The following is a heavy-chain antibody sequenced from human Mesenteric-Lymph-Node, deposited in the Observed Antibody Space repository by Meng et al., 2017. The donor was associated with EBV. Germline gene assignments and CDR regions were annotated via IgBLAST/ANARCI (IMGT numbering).Heavy chain of an antibody. D-gene: IGHD4-17*01. CDR2: IYYSGST. J-gene: IGHJ5*02. CDR3: ARTNYGDYNWFDP. CDR1: GGSISSGGFY. V-gene: IGHV4-31*03. Sequence: QVQLQESGPGLVKPSQTLSLTCTVSGGSISSGGFYWSWIRQHPGKGLEWIGYIYYSGSTYYNPSLRSRVAISIDTSKNQFSLKLASVTAADTAVYFCARTNYGDYNWFDPWGQGTLVTVSS.